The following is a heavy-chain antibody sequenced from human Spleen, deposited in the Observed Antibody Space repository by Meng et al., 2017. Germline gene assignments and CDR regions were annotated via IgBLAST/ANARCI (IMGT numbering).Heavy chain of an antibody. CDR2: IYHTGNT. CDR3: ARDEDISATGKLFGDY. CDR1: GYSINSGYY. D-gene: IGHD6-25*01. Sequence: SETLSLTCTVSGYSINSGYYWGWIRQPPGKGLEWIGSIYHTGNTYYSPSLKSRVTISVDTSKNQFSLKLSSVTAADTAVYYCARDEDISATGKLFGDYWGQGTLVTVSS. V-gene: IGHV4-38-2*02. J-gene: IGHJ4*02.